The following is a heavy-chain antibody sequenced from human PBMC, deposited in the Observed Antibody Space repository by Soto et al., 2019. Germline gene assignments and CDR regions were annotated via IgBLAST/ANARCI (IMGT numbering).Heavy chain of an antibody. D-gene: IGHD3-10*01. CDR3: ATSYGSGSSPFDD. J-gene: IGHJ4*02. Sequence: ASVKVSCKASGDTFSFYTLNWVRQAPGQGFEWVGRVNPILAMSSSAHKFQGRVSMFADKSTGTAYMELRSLRSDDTAVYYCATSYGSGSSPFDDWGKGTLVTVSS. CDR2: VNPILAMS. CDR1: GDTFSFYT. V-gene: IGHV1-69*02.